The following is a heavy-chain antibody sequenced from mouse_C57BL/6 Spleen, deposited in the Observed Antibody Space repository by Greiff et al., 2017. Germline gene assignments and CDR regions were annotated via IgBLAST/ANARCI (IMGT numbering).Heavy chain of an antibody. CDR1: GYTFTSYW. CDR2: IYPGNSDT. J-gene: IGHJ4*01. Sequence: EVQLVESGTVLVRPGASVKMSCKTSGYTFTSYWMHWVKQRPGQGLEWIGAIYPGNSDTSYNEKFKGKATLTAVTSASTAYMELSSLTNEDAAVYYYTRGTTVEATEYAMDDWGQGTSVTVSS. CDR3: TRGTTVEATEYAMDD. D-gene: IGHD1-1*01. V-gene: IGHV1-5*01.